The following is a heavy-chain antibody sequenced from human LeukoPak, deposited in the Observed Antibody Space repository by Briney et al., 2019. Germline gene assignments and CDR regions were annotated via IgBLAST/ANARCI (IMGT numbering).Heavy chain of an antibody. Sequence: ASVKVSCKASGYTFTSYDINWVRQATGQGLEWMGWMNPNSGNTGYAQKFQGRVTMTRNTSISTAYMELSSLRSEDTAVYYCAGYCSSTSCRKWPAGTNWGQGTLVTVSS. V-gene: IGHV1-8*01. CDR2: MNPNSGNT. CDR3: AGYCSSTSCRKWPAGTN. CDR1: GYTFTSYD. D-gene: IGHD2-2*01. J-gene: IGHJ4*02.